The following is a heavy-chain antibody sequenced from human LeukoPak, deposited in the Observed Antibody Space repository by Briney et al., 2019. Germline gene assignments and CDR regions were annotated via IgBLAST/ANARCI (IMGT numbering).Heavy chain of an antibody. CDR3: ARHFSQLTAPTYYFDY. V-gene: IGHV5-51*01. D-gene: IGHD5-18*01. CDR2: IYPGDSDT. CDR1: GYSFSSYW. Sequence: GESLKISCKGSGYSFSSYWIGWVRQMPGKGLEWMGIIYPGDSDTRYSPSFQGQVTISADKSISTAYLQWSSLKASDTAMYYCARHFSQLTAPTYYFDYWGQGTLVTVSS. J-gene: IGHJ4*02.